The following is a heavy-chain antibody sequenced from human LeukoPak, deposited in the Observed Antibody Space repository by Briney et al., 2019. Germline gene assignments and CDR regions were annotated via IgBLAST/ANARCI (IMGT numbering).Heavy chain of an antibody. J-gene: IGHJ5*02. CDR2: INPSGGST. D-gene: IGHD3-3*01. V-gene: IGHV1-46*03. Sequence: ASVKVSCKASGYTFTSYYMHWVRQAPGQGLEWMGIINPSGGSTSYAQKFQGRVTMTRDTSTSTVYMELSSLRSEDTAVYYCARAELYYDFWSGYYFEPLNNWFDPWVQGTLVTVSS. CDR1: GYTFTSYY. CDR3: ARAELYYDFWSGYYFEPLNNWFDP.